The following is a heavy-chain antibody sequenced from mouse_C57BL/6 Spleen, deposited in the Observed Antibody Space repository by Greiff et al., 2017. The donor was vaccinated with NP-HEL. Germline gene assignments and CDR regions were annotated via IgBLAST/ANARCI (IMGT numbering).Heavy chain of an antibody. Sequence: VQLQQSGAELAKPGASVKLSCKASGYTFTSYWMHWVKQRPGQGLEWIGYINPSSGYTKYNQKFKDKATLTADKSSSTAYMQLSSLTYEDSAVYYCASYGSSYEAWFAYWGQGTLSLSLQ. CDR3: ASYGSSYEAWFAY. CDR1: GYTFTSYW. V-gene: IGHV1-7*01. D-gene: IGHD1-1*01. CDR2: INPSSGYT. J-gene: IGHJ3*01.